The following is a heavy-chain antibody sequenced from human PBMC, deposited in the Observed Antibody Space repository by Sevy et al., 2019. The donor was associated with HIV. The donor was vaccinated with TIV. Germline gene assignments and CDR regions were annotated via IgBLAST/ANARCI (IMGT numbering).Heavy chain of an antibody. Sequence: GGSPRLSCAASGFTFSKYSMSWVRQPPVKGLEWVSTLSFGCGEINYADSVKGRFTISRDNSKSSVYLQMNNLRPEDTAVYYCAREGCTKPHDYWGQGTLVTVSS. CDR1: GFTFSKYS. J-gene: IGHJ4*02. CDR3: AREGCTKPHDY. V-gene: IGHV3-23*01. CDR2: LSFGCGEI. D-gene: IGHD2-8*01.